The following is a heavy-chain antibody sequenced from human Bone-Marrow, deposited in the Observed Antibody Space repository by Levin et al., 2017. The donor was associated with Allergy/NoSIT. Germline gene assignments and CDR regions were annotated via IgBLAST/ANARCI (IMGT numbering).Heavy chain of an antibody. CDR1: GFTFSSYA. V-gene: IGHV3-23*01. CDR3: AKDAVMITFGGVIVIPRGDAFDI. J-gene: IGHJ3*02. Sequence: GESLKISCAASGFTFSSYAMSWVRQAPGKGLEWVSAISGSGGSTYYADSVKGRFTISRDNSKNTLYLQMNSLRAEDTAVYYCAKDAVMITFGGVIVIPRGDAFDIWGQGTMVTVSS. CDR2: ISGSGGST. D-gene: IGHD3-16*02.